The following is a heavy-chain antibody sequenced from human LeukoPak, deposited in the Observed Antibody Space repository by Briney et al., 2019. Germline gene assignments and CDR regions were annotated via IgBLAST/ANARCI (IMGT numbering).Heavy chain of an antibody. J-gene: IGHJ4*02. CDR2: IKTDGSET. Sequence: GGSLRLFCAASGFTFSSYSMNWVRQAPGKGLEWVGHIKTDGSETYYLDSLKGRISISRDNTNNALYLQMNSLRVEDTAIYYCVKNDGWFHLAQWGQGTLVTVSS. V-gene: IGHV3-7*03. CDR3: VKNDGWFHLAQ. CDR1: GFTFSSYS. D-gene: IGHD6-19*01.